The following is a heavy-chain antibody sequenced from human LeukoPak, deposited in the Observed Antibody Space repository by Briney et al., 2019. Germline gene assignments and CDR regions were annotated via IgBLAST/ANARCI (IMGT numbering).Heavy chain of an antibody. D-gene: IGHD3-9*01. Sequence: PGGSLRLSCAASGFTFSSYGMSWVRQAPGKGLEWVSAISGSGGSTYYADSVKGRFTISRDNSKNTLYLQMNSLRAEDTAVYYCAKTTTKNYDILTGYFISDAFDIWGQGTMVTVSS. V-gene: IGHV3-23*01. CDR3: AKTTTKNYDILTGYFISDAFDI. CDR2: ISGSGGST. CDR1: GFTFSSYG. J-gene: IGHJ3*02.